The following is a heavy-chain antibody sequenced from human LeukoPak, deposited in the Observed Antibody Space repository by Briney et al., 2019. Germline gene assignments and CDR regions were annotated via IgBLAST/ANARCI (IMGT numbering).Heavy chain of an antibody. V-gene: IGHV4-31*03. CDR3: ARGPHSGYDSYFDY. Sequence: SETLSLTCTVSGGSISSGGYYWSWLRQHPGKGLEWIGHIYYSGSTYYNPSLKSRVTISVDTSKNQFSLKLSSVTAADTAVYYCARGPHSGYDSYFDYWGQGTLVTVSS. D-gene: IGHD5-12*01. CDR2: IYYSGST. J-gene: IGHJ4*02. CDR1: GGSISSGGYY.